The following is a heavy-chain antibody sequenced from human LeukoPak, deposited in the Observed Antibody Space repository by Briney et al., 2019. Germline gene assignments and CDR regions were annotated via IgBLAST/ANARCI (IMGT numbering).Heavy chain of an antibody. V-gene: IGHV4-39*01. CDR2: IYYSGST. J-gene: IGHJ3*02. CDR3: ARYLTATDAFDI. CDR1: GGSISSSSYY. Sequence: SETLSLTCTVSGGSISSSSYYWGWIRQPPGKGLEWIGSIYYSGSTYYNPSLKSRVTISADTSKNQFSLKLSSVTAADTAVYYCARYLTATDAFDIWGQGTMVTVSS. D-gene: IGHD2-8*01.